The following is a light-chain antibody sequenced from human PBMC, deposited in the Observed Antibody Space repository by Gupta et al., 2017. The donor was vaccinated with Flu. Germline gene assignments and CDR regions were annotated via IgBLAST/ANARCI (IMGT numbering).Light chain of an antibody. CDR3: QQRNS. Sequence: DIQMSWSPSALSASVGDRVTITCRASQSISSYLNRYQQKPGKAPKLLIYAASRLQSGVPARFTGSGSGIDFTRAISSLLPEYFSTYYCQQRNSFGQGTKLEIK. CDR2: AAS. J-gene: IGKJ2*01. CDR1: QSISSY. V-gene: IGKV1-39*01.